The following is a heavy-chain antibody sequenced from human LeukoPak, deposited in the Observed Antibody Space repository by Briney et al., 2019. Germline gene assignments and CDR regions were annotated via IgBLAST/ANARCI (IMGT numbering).Heavy chain of an antibody. CDR2: IWYDGSNK. D-gene: IGHD6-13*01. CDR1: GFTFSRYG. J-gene: IGHJ4*02. CDR3: ARAAAGLAFDY. V-gene: IGHV3-33*01. Sequence: GGSLRLSCAASGFTFSRYGMHAVRQAPAKGLEWGAVIWYDGSNKYYADPVKGRLTISRDNSKNTLYLQMNSLRAEDTAVYYCARAAAGLAFDYWGQGTLVTVSS.